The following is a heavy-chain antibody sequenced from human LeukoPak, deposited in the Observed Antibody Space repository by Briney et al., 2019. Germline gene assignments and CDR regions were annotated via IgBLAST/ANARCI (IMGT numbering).Heavy chain of an antibody. V-gene: IGHV3-48*03. CDR2: ISSSGSTI. Sequence: GSPRLSSAASRFTSTSYEMNSVRHAPGPGLEWVSYISSSGSTIYYADSVKGRFTISRDNAKNSLYLQMNSLRAEDTAVYYCARGGQWLVARGFEYWGQGTLVTVSS. CDR1: RFTSTSYE. D-gene: IGHD6-19*01. CDR3: ARGGQWLVARGFEY. J-gene: IGHJ4*02.